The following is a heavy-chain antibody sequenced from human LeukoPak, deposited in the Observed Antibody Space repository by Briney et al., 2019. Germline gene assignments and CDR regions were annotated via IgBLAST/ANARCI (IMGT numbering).Heavy chain of an antibody. CDR1: GISLSNYA. V-gene: IGHV3-23*01. CDR3: AKDAHDYGDYYFDY. Sequence: GGSLRLSCVVSGISLSNYAMTWVRQAPGKGLEWVSAFSGRAGATFYADSVRGRFTISRDNSKNTLHLQVDSLRPEDTAVYYCAKDAHDYGDYYFDYWGQGILVTVSS. CDR2: FSGRAGAT. J-gene: IGHJ4*02. D-gene: IGHD4-17*01.